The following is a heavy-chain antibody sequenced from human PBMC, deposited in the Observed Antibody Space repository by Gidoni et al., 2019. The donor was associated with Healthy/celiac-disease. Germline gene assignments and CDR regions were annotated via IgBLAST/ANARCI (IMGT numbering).Heavy chain of an antibody. J-gene: IGHJ4*02. V-gene: IGHV3-30*18. D-gene: IGHD3-16*01. CDR1: GFTFSSYG. Sequence: QVQLVESGGGVVQPGRSLRLSCAASGFTFSSYGMHWVRQAPGKGLEWVAVISYDGSNKYYADSVKGRFTISRDNSKNTLYLQMNSLRAEDTAVYYCAKDVPLRSGEPGYYFDYWGQGTLVTVSS. CDR2: ISYDGSNK. CDR3: AKDVPLRSGEPGYYFDY.